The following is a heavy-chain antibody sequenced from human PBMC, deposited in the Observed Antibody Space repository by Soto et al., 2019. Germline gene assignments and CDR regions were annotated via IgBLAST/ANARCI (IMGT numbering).Heavy chain of an antibody. CDR1: GGSFSCYY. CDR3: AREFWGYEGFNWFDP. Sequence: SETLSLTCPVYGGSFSCYYWSWIRQPPGKGLEWIGEINHSGSTNYNPSLKSRVTISVDTSKNQFSLKLSSVTAADTAVYYCAREFWGYEGFNWFDPWGQGTLVTVSS. J-gene: IGHJ5*02. CDR2: INHSGST. V-gene: IGHV4-34*01. D-gene: IGHD5-12*01.